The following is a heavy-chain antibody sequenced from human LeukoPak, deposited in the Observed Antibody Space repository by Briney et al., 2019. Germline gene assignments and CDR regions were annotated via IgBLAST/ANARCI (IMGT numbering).Heavy chain of an antibody. V-gene: IGHV3-7*04. CDR3: AWDYYASNGMDV. CDR1: GFTFSYYW. CDR2: IKQDGSEK. Sequence: PGGSLRLSCAASGFTFSYYWMSWVRQAPGKGLEWVANIKQDGSEKYYVDSVKGRFTISRDNAKNSLYLQMNTLRAEDTAVYYCAWDYYASNGMDVWGQGTTVTVSS. J-gene: IGHJ6*02. D-gene: IGHD3-10*01.